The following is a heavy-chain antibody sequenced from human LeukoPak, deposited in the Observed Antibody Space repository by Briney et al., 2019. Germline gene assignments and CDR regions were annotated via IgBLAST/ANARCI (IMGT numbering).Heavy chain of an antibody. CDR2: TYYRSKWYN. D-gene: IGHD1-26*01. V-gene: IGHV6-1*01. Sequence: SQTLSLTCAISGDSFSGNSADWKWIRQSPSRGLEWLGRTYYRSKWYNDYAVSVKSRITINPDTSKNQFSLQLNSVTPEDTAVYYCTRGVGASGSAYYYMDVWGKGTTVTVSS. CDR3: TRGVGASGSAYYYMDV. CDR1: GDSFSGNSAD. J-gene: IGHJ6*03.